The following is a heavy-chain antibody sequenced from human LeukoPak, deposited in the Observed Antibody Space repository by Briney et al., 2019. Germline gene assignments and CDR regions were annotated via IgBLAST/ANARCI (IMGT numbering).Heavy chain of an antibody. CDR2: ISYSGST. Sequence: PGGSLRLSCAASGFTFSSYAMYWVRQAPGKGLEWVSSISYSGSTYYADSVKGRLTISRVNSKSTLYLQMNSLRAEDTALYYCAKGSGGVTTTIDHWGQGTLVTASS. J-gene: IGHJ4*02. D-gene: IGHD2-21*02. V-gene: IGHV3-23*01. CDR3: AKGSGGVTTTIDH. CDR1: GFTFSSYA.